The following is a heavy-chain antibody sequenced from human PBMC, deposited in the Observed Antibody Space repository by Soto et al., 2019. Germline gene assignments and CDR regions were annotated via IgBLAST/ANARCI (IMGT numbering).Heavy chain of an antibody. J-gene: IGHJ4*02. D-gene: IGHD3-9*01. CDR3: ARDSPDNFDILTGYAALDY. CDR2: ISSSSSYI. V-gene: IGHV3-21*01. CDR1: GFTFSSHS. Sequence: EVQLVESGGGLVKPGGSLRLSCAASGFTFSSHSMNWVRQAPGKGLEWVSSISSSSSYIYYADSVKGRFTISRDNAKNSLYLQMNSLRAEDTAVYYCARDSPDNFDILTGYAALDYWGQGPLVTVSS.